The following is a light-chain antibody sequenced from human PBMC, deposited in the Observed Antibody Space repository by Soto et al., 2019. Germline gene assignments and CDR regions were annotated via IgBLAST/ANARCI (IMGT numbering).Light chain of an antibody. CDR3: QQYNNWPWT. Sequence: EIVMTQSPATLSVSPGERATLSCTASQSVSDNLAWYQQKPGQAPRLLIRGASTRATGIPARFSGSGSGTEFTLTISSLQSEDFAVYYCQQYNNWPWTFGQGTKVDIK. CDR1: QSVSDN. J-gene: IGKJ1*01. V-gene: IGKV3-15*01. CDR2: GAS.